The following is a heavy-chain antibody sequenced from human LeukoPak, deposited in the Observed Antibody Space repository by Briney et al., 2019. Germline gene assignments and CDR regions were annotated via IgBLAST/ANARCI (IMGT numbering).Heavy chain of an antibody. D-gene: IGHD4-17*01. V-gene: IGHV3-7*01. CDR3: ARDFYGDYALSAFDI. CDR1: GVTFSDYW. Sequence: PGGSLRLSCAASGVTFSDYWMSWVRQAPGKGLEWVANIKQDGSEKYYVDSVKGRFTISRDNAKNSLYLQMNSLRAEDTAVYYCARDFYGDYALSAFDIWGQGTMVTVSS. CDR2: IKQDGSEK. J-gene: IGHJ3*02.